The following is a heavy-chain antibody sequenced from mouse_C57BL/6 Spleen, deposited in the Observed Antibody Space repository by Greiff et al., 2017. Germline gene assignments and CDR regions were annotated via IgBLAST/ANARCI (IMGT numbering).Heavy chain of an antibody. CDR2: IYPGDGDT. V-gene: IGHV1-82*01. Sequence: QVQLKESGPELVKPGASVTISCKASGYAFSSSWMNWVKQRPGKGLEWIGRIYPGDGDTNYNGKFKGKATLTADKSSSTAYMQLSSLTSEDSAVYFCANYYGSSYGFAYWGQGTLVTVSA. CDR3: ANYYGSSYGFAY. CDR1: GYAFSSSW. J-gene: IGHJ3*01. D-gene: IGHD1-1*01.